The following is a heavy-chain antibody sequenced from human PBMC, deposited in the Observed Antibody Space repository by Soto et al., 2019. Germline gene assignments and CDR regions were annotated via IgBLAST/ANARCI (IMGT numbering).Heavy chain of an antibody. CDR1: GGSVSSGSYY. CDR3: ARGEPFQH. V-gene: IGHV4-61*01. CDR2: IYYSGST. Sequence: QVQLQESGPGLVKPSETLSLTCTVSGGSVSSGSYYWSWIRQPPGKGLEWIGYIYYSGSTNYNPSLKSRVTISVDPSKNQFSLKLSSVTAADTAVYYCARGEPFQHWGQGTLVTVSS. D-gene: IGHD1-26*01. J-gene: IGHJ1*01.